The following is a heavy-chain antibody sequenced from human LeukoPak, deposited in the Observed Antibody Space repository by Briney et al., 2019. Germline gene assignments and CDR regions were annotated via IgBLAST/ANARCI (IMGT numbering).Heavy chain of an antibody. V-gene: IGHV3-23*01. Sequence: GGSLRLSCAASGLTFSDNAMSWVRQAPGKGLEWVSTISRTTGTTYYADSVKGRFTISRDNPKNTLYLQMNSLRAEDTAVYFCAKRGVVIRVILVGFHKEAYYFDSWGQGALVTVSS. CDR2: ISRTTGTT. CDR1: GLTFSDNA. J-gene: IGHJ4*02. CDR3: AKRGVVIRVILVGFHKEAYYFDS. D-gene: IGHD3-22*01.